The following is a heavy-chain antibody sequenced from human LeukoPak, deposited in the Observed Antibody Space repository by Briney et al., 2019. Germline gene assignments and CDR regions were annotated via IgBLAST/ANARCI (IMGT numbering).Heavy chain of an antibody. CDR2: IYADGSS. Sequence: PSQTLSLTCTVSGGSVGSDNSYWNWIRQPAGKGLEWIGRIYADGSSTYNPSLKSRVTISVDTSENQFSLKLSSVTAADTAVYYCARGFGSSGDFDYWGQGTLVTVSS. V-gene: IGHV4-61*02. CDR1: GGSVGSDNSY. CDR3: ARGFGSSGDFDY. J-gene: IGHJ4*02. D-gene: IGHD3-22*01.